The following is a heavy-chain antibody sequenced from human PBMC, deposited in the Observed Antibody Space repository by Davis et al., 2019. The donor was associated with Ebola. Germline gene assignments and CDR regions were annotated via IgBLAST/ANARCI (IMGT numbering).Heavy chain of an antibody. D-gene: IGHD5-18*01. Sequence: MPSETLSLTCTVSGGSISYYYWNWIRQATGKGLEWIGDIYFRGSTNYNPSLKSRVTISVDTSKNQFSLKLNSVTAADTAVYYCARANTAMVTPEIDYWGQGTLVTVSS. J-gene: IGHJ4*02. CDR3: ARANTAMVTPEIDY. CDR2: IYFRGST. V-gene: IGHV4-59*01. CDR1: GGSISYYY.